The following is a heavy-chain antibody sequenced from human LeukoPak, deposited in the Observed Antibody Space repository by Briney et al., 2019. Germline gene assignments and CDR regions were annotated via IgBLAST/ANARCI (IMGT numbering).Heavy chain of an antibody. D-gene: IGHD1-26*01. V-gene: IGHV4-38-2*01. Sequence: PSETLSLTCAVSGYSISSGYYWGWIRQPPGKGLEWIGSIYHSGSTYYSPSLKSRVTISVDTSKNQFSLKLSSVTAADTAVYYCATVVGANLLFDYWGQGTLVTVSS. J-gene: IGHJ4*02. CDR1: GYSISSGYY. CDR3: ATVVGANLLFDY. CDR2: IYHSGST.